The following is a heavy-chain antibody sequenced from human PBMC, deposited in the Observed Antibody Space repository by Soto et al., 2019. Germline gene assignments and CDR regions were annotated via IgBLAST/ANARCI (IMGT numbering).Heavy chain of an antibody. Sequence: QMQLVESGGGLVKPGGSLRLSCSASGFSFRDYYMCWVRQAPGKGLEWVSYISGRGTTIYYADSVKGRFTISRNNAKNSLYLQMNSLRAEDTAVYYCARVPLGSDYWGQGTLVTVSS. CDR2: ISGRGTTI. V-gene: IGHV3-11*01. CDR3: ARVPLGSDY. CDR1: GFSFRDYY. J-gene: IGHJ4*02.